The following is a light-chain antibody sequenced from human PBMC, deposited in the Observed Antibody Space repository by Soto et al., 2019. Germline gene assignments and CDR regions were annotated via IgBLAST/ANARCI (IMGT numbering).Light chain of an antibody. Sequence: DIVMTQSPATLSVSPGERITLSCRASQSVSSSLAWYQQKPGQAPRLLIYGASTRAPGLPARFSGSGSGTEFTLSISSLQSEDFAVYYCQQYNEWPLTFGGGTKVDIK. CDR3: QQYNEWPLT. V-gene: IGKV3-15*01. J-gene: IGKJ4*01. CDR1: QSVSSS. CDR2: GAS.